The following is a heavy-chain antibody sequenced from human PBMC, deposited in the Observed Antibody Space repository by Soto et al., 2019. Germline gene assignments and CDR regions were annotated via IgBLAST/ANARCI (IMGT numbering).Heavy chain of an antibody. Sequence: ASVKVSCKASGYTFSDYGITWVRQPPGQGLEWMCWISVANGSTKYPQKFQGRVTITTDTPSQTAHMELRSLSSAHTAMYYCARDLRAAHYGLGSWFDPWGQGTLVTVS. D-gene: IGHD3-10*01. CDR1: GYTFSDYG. CDR3: ARDLRAAHYGLGSWFDP. V-gene: IGHV1-18*04. CDR2: ISVANGST. J-gene: IGHJ5*02.